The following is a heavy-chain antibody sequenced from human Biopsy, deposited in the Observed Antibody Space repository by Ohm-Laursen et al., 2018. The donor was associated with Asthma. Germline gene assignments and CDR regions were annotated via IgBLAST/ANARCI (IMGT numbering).Heavy chain of an antibody. V-gene: IGHV1-69*13. Sequence: SVKVSCKASGGTFSSYATSWVRQAPGQGLEWMGGIIPIFGTANYAQKFQGRVTITADESTSTAYMELSSLRSEDTAVYYCAESDYYGSGYYYGMDVWGQGTTVTVSS. CDR2: IIPIFGTA. CDR3: AESDYYGSGYYYGMDV. D-gene: IGHD3-10*01. J-gene: IGHJ6*02. CDR1: GGTFSSYA.